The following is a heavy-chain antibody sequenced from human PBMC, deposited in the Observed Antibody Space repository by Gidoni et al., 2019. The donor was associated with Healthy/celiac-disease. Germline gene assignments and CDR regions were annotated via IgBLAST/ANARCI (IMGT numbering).Heavy chain of an antibody. J-gene: IGHJ4*02. CDR2: IDWDDDK. CDR3: ARSLYYGSGSYYNFDY. D-gene: IGHD3-10*01. V-gene: IGHV2-70*01. CDR1: STSGMC. Sequence: STSGMCVSWIRQPPGKALEWLALIDWDDDKYYSTSLKTRLTISKDTSKNQVVLTMTNMDPVDTATYYCARSLYYGSGSYYNFDYWGQGTLVTVSS.